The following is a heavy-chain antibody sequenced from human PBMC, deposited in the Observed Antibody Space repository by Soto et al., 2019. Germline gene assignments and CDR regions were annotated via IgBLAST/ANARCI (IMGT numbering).Heavy chain of an antibody. CDR2: ISAYNGNT. D-gene: IGHD3-3*01. V-gene: IGHV1-18*04. Sequence: ASVKVSCKASGYTFTSYGISWVRQAPGQGLEWMGWISAYNGNTNYAQKLQGRVTMTTDTSTSTAYMELRSLRSDDTAVYYCAGDLGGDFWSGYYFHPNAFDIWAKGQWSPSPQ. J-gene: IGHJ3*02. CDR3: AGDLGGDFWSGYYFHPNAFDI. CDR1: GYTFTSYG.